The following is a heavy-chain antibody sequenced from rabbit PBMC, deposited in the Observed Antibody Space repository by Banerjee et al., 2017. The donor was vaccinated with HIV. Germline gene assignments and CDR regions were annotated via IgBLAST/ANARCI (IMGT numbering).Heavy chain of an antibody. D-gene: IGHD8-1*01. V-gene: IGHV1S45*01. J-gene: IGHJ4*01. CDR2: IDTGSSSSS. CDR3: ASSYSDVYFNL. Sequence: QEQLEESGGDLVKPEGSLTLTCTASGFTISTTYWICWVRQAPGKGLEWIACIDTGSSSSSYYASWAKGRFTISKTSSTTVTLQMTSLTAADTATYFCASSYSDVYFNLWGPGTLVTVS. CDR1: GFTISTTYW.